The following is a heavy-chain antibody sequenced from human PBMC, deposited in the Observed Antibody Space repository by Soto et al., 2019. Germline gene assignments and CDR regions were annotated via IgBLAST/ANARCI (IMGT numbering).Heavy chain of an antibody. CDR3: ARDPEMMDDYYYGMDV. V-gene: IGHV4-30-4*01. D-gene: IGHD3-16*01. CDR2: IYSSGST. J-gene: IGHJ6*02. CDR1: GASIGSGDYY. Sequence: SSETLSLTCTVSGASIGSGDYYWSWIRQPPGKGLEWIGYIYSSGSTSYNPSLKSRLTISLDTSKNQFSLKLSSVTAADTAVYYCARDPEMMDDYYYGMDVWGQGTSVTVS.